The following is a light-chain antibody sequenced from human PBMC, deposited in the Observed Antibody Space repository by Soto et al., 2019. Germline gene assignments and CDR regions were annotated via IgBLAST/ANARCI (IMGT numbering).Light chain of an antibody. CDR3: SLYTSSSTLV. CDR2: EVT. CDR1: SSDVGNYDR. V-gene: IGLV2-18*01. J-gene: IGLJ2*01. Sequence: QSLLTHPPSLSGSPGQSVTISCTGTSSDVGNYDRVSWYQQPPGTAPKLMIYEVTNRPSGVPDRFSGSKSGNTASLTISGLQAEDESDYYCSLYTSSSTLVFGGGTKVTVL.